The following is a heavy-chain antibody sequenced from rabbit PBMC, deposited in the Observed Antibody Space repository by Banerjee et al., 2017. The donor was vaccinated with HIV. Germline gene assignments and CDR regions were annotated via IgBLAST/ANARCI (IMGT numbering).Heavy chain of an antibody. CDR1: GFSFSNSDW. V-gene: IGHV1S45*01. Sequence: QEQLEESGGDLVKPEGSLTLTCTASGFSFSNSDWICWVRQAPGKGLEWTACIYAGSSGRTDYASWAKGRFTISQTSSTTVTLQMTSLTAADTATYFCARELYGDYGNFGLWGQGTLVTVS. D-gene: IGHD2-1*01. CDR3: ARELYGDYGNFGL. J-gene: IGHJ4*01. CDR2: IYAGSSGRT.